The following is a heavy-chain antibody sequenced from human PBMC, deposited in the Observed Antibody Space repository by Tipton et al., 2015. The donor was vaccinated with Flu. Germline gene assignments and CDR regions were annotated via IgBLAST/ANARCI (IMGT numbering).Heavy chain of an antibody. CDR1: GEALGTHY. CDR3: ARLPRHYGDYPLDY. D-gene: IGHD4-17*01. V-gene: IGHV4-4*07. CDR2: IFATGTA. J-gene: IGHJ4*01. Sequence: GEALGTHYWTWFRQPAGVRLEWIGRIFATGTAIYNPSLRSRVTMSVDTSQNHFSLNLTSVTAADTAVYYCARLPRHYGDYPLDYWGPGIMVTVSS.